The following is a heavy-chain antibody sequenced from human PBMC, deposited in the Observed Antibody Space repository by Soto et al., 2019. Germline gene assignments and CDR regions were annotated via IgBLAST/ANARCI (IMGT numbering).Heavy chain of an antibody. D-gene: IGHD2-2*01. CDR1: GASISSYH. CDR2: ISNSGST. CDR3: AREIGYCTTASCHAGPLYYYMDV. J-gene: IGHJ6*03. V-gene: IGHV4-59*01. Sequence: QVQLQESGPGLVKPSETLSLTCTVSGASISSYHWSWIRQPPGKGLEWIGNISNSGSTNYNPSLKSRFTISVDTSKNQFSLKLTSVTAADTAVYHCAREIGYCTTASCHAGPLYYYMDVWGKGTTVTVSS.